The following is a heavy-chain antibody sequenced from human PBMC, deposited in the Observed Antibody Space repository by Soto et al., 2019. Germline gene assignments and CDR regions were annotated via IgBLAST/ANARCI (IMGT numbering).Heavy chain of an antibody. J-gene: IGHJ6*02. CDR1: GFTFGRHW. D-gene: IGHD3-16*01. CDR2: IKEDGSEK. Sequence: EVQLVESGGGLVQPGGSLRLSCVVSGFTFGRHWMSWVRQAPGKGLEWVANIKEDGSEKNTVDSLKGRFTISRYNARNSVYLQMSSLRAEDTAVYYCARVENSFGGMDVWGQGTTVIVS. V-gene: IGHV3-7*05. CDR3: ARVENSFGGMDV.